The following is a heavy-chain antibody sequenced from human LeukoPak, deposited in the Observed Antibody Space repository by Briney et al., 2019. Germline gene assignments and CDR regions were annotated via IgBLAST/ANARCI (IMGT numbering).Heavy chain of an antibody. CDR3: ARSTDDYVWGSYRYLFDP. D-gene: IGHD3-16*02. CDR1: GFTFSSYS. CDR2: ISSSSSII. J-gene: IGHJ5*02. V-gene: IGHV3-48*04. Sequence: GGSLRLSCAASGFTFSSYSMNWVRQAPGKGLEWVSYISSSSSIIYYADSVKGRFTISRDNAKNSLYLQMNSLRAEDTAVYYCARSTDDYVWGSYRYLFDPWGQGTLVTVSS.